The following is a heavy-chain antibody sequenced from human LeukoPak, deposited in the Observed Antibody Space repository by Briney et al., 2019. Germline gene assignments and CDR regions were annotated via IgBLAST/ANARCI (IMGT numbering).Heavy chain of an antibody. CDR3: AKDRGHPYYDFWSGYATAHFDY. D-gene: IGHD3-3*01. CDR1: GFTFSSYA. Sequence: GGSLRFSCAASGFTFSSYAMSWVRQAPGKGLEWVSAISGSGGSTYYADSVKGRFTISRDNSKNTLYLQMNSLRAEDTAVYYCAKDRGHPYYDFWSGYATAHFDYWGQGTLVTVSS. CDR2: ISGSGGST. J-gene: IGHJ4*02. V-gene: IGHV3-23*01.